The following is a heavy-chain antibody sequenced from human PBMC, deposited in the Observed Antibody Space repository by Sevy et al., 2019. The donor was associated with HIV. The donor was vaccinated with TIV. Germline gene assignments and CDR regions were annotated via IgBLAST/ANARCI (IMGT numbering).Heavy chain of an antibody. J-gene: IGHJ5*02. Sequence: ASVKVSCKASGGTFSSYAISWVRQAPGQGLEWMGGIIPIFGTANYARKFQGRVTITAEESTSTAYMELSSLGSEDIAVYYCVRERVQQRVLGSGWFVPWGQGTLVIVSS. V-gene: IGHV1-69*13. D-gene: IGHD6-13*01. CDR1: GGTFSSYA. CDR3: VRERVQQRVLGSGWFVP. CDR2: IIPIFGTA.